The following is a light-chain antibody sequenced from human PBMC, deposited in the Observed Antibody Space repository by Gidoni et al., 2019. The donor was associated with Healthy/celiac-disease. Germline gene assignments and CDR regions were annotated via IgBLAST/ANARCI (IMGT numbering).Light chain of an antibody. CDR2: WAT. CDR3: QQYYRTPIT. CDR1: QSVLYSSNNKNY. Sequence: DIVMTQSPASLAVSLSERATINCNSSQSVLYSSNNKNYLAWYPHKPGQPPKLLIYWATTRESGVPDRFSGSGSGTDFTLTISSLQAEDVAVYYCQQYYRTPITFGQGTRLEIK. V-gene: IGKV4-1*01. J-gene: IGKJ5*01.